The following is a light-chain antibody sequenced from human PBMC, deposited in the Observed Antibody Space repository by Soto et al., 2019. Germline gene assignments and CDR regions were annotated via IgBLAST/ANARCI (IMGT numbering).Light chain of an antibody. CDR1: RSNIGTNP. CDR2: TNT. CDR3: AGWDDSQNSVI. V-gene: IGLV1-44*01. Sequence: QSVLTQPPSASGTPGQSGSISCSGSRSNIGTNPVNWYQQLPGTAPKLLFYTNTQRPSGVPDRFSASKSGTSASLAISGLQSEDEADYYCAGWDDSQNSVIFGGGTKVTVL. J-gene: IGLJ2*01.